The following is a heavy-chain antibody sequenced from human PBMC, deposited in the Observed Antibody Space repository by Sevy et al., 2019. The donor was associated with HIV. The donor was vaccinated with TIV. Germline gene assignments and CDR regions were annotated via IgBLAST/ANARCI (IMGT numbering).Heavy chain of an antibody. J-gene: IGHJ4*02. Sequence: GSLRLSCAASGFTFSANWMNWVRQAPGKGLEWVANIKADASDKHYVDSVEGRFTISRDNAKNLLFLQMNSLRVEDTAVYYCAHETFGRFESWGQGTLVTVSS. CDR3: AHETFGRFES. D-gene: IGHD3-16*01. CDR1: GFTFSANW. V-gene: IGHV3-7*01. CDR2: IKADASDK.